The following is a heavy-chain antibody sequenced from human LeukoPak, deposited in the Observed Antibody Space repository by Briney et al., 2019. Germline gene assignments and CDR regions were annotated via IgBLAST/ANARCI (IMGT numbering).Heavy chain of an antibody. CDR3: ASTNCGSVSCYGVNWFDP. CDR1: GGSISSGDYY. D-gene: IGHD2-2*01. V-gene: IGHV4-30-4*08. J-gene: IGHJ5*02. Sequence: SETLSLTCTVSGGSISSGDYYWSWIRQPPGKGLEWIGYIYDSGSTFHYNPSLKSRVNISVDTSKDQLSLRLSSVTAVDTAVYYCASTNCGSVSCYGVNWFDPWGQGTLVTVSS. CDR2: IYDSGST.